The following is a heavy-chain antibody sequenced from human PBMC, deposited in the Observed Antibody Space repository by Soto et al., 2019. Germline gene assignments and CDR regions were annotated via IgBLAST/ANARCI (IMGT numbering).Heavy chain of an antibody. J-gene: IGHJ4*02. V-gene: IGHV3-23*01. CDR1: GFTFNHYA. Sequence: PGGSLRLSCAASGFTFNHYAMSWVRHAPGKGLEWVSIIIANGGTFYADSVKGRFTISRDNSMNTEYLQMSSLRVEDTAIYYCAKDYTVAADPSSVILFDYWGQGALVTVSS. CDR3: AKDYTVAADPSSVILFDY. D-gene: IGHD2-15*01. CDR2: IIANGGT.